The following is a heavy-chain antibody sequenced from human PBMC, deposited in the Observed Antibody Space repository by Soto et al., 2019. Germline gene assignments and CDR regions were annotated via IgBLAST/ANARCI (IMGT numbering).Heavy chain of an antibody. D-gene: IGHD3-22*01. CDR3: ARDRYYYDSSGYQGYYYGMDV. J-gene: IGHJ6*02. CDR2: IYSGGST. V-gene: IGHV3-53*01. Sequence: GSLRLSCAASGFTVSSNYMSWVRQAPGKGLEWVSVIYSGGSTYYADSVKGRFTISRDNSKNTLYLQMNSLRAEDTAVYYCARDRYYYDSSGYQGYYYGMDVWGQGTTVTVSS. CDR1: GFTVSSNY.